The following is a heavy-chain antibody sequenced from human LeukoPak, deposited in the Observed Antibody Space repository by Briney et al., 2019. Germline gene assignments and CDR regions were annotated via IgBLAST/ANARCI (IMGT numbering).Heavy chain of an antibody. Sequence: ASVKVSCKASGYTFTGYYMHWVRQAPGQGLKWMGWINPNSGDTSHAQKFQGRVTMTRDTSISTAYMELSRLRSDDTAVYYCARDHSPITMVRGVIIGYYWGQGTLVTVSS. CDR1: GYTFTGYY. D-gene: IGHD3-10*01. CDR2: INPNSGDT. V-gene: IGHV1-2*02. CDR3: ARDHSPITMVRGVIIGYY. J-gene: IGHJ4*02.